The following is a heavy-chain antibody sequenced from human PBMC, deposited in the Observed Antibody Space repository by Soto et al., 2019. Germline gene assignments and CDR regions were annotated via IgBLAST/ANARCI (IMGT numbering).Heavy chain of an antibody. CDR1: GYIFVNYG. CDR3: AMVDXXVTPTPQDV. V-gene: IGHV1-18*01. Sequence: QVQLVQSGDEVRKPGSSVKVSCKASGYIFVNYGIAWVRQAPGQGLEWMGWISPYSGNTHYASKVQGRLTMTTDTSXXTAYMDLXXXTSXXTAVYYCAMVDXXVTPTPQDVWGQGTTVTVSS. D-gene: IGHD3-16*01. CDR2: ISPYSGNT. J-gene: IGHJ6*02.